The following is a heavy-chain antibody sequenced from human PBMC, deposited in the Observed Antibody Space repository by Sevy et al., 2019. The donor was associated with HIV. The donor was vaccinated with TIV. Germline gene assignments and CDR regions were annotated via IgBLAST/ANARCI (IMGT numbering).Heavy chain of an antibody. V-gene: IGHV1-2*06. J-gene: IGHJ6*02. CDR1: GYTFTGDY. CDR2: VFPNSGGT. CDR3: ARDGGGGTTNSGMDV. D-gene: IGHD1-7*01. Sequence: ASVKVSCKASGYTFTGDYLHWVRQAPGHGLEWMGRVFPNSGGTNYAQKFQGRVTMTRDTSISTAYMELSRLRSDDTAVYYCARDGGGGTTNSGMDVWGQGTMVTVSS.